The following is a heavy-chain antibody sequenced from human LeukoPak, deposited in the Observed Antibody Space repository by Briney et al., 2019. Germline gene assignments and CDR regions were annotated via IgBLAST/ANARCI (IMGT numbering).Heavy chain of an antibody. Sequence: KPSETLSLSCGVYGGSFSGYYWSWIRRPPGKGLEWIGEINPSGSTNYNPSLKSRVTLSADTSKNQFSLTLNSVTAADTAVYYCARRRLGYYFDYWGQGTLVTVSS. D-gene: IGHD5-24*01. CDR1: GGSFSGYY. CDR3: ARRRLGYYFDY. J-gene: IGHJ4*02. V-gene: IGHV4-34*01. CDR2: INPSGST.